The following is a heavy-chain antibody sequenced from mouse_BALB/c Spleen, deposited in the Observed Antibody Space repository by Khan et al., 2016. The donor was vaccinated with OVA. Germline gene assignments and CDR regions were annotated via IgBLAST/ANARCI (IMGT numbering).Heavy chain of an antibody. CDR2: ILPGRGNS. V-gene: IGHV1-9*01. CDR3: ARGAGTAFEMDY. J-gene: IGHJ4*01. CDR1: GYTFSSYW. D-gene: IGHD1-2*01. Sequence: QVQLQQSGAELMKPGASVKISCKTTGYTFSSYWIEWVKQRPGHGLEWIGEILPGRGNSNYNEIFKGKATFTADTSSNIAYMQLNSLTSEDSDVYYGARGAGTAFEMDYGGQGTSVTVSA.